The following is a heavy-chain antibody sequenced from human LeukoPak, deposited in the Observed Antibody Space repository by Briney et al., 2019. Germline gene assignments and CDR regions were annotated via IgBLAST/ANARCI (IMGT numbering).Heavy chain of an antibody. D-gene: IGHD3-10*01. V-gene: IGHV4-39*01. CDR3: ARLKEGIDY. Sequence: SSETLSLTCAVSGGSISGSSYFWGWIRQHPGKGLEWIGSIYYSGNTYYNPSLKSRVTISVDTSKNQFSLKLSSVTAADTAVYYCARLKEGIDYWGQGTLVTVSS. J-gene: IGHJ4*02. CDR2: IYYSGNT. CDR1: GGSISGSSYF.